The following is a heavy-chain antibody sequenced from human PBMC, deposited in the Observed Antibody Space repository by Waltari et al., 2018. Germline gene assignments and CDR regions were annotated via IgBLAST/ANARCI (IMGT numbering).Heavy chain of an antibody. CDR1: GYTFTSYD. CDR2: MNPNSGNT. V-gene: IGHV1-8*02. J-gene: IGHJ5*02. D-gene: IGHD6-6*01. CDR3: AGSLYSSSWVNWFDP. Sequence: QVQLVQSGAEVKKPGASVKVSCKASGYTFTSYDINWVRQATGKGLEWMGWMNPNSGNTCDAQKFQGRVTMTRNTSISTAYMELSSLRSEDTAVYYCAGSLYSSSWVNWFDPWGQGTLVTVSS.